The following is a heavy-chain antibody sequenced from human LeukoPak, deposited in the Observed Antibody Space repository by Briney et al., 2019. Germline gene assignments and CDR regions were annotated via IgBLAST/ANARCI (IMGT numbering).Heavy chain of an antibody. D-gene: IGHD3-10*01. J-gene: IGHJ4*02. CDR1: GGSISSYY. CDR3: ARDPIYHGSGN. V-gene: IGHV4-59*12. Sequence: SETLSLTCTVSGGSISSYYWSWIRQPPGKGLEWIGYIYYSGSTNYNPSLKSRVTISVDTSKNQFSLRLKSVTAADTAVYYCARDPIYHGSGNWGQGTLVIVSS. CDR2: IYYSGST.